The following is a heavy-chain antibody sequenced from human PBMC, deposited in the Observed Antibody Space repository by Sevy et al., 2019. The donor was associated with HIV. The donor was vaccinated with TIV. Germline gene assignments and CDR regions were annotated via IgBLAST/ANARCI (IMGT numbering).Heavy chain of an antibody. CDR3: AKVGPHCSGGTCYHPLFDY. Sequence: GGCLRLSCAASGFTFSTYGMHWVRQAPGKGLEWVAVLSYDGREKYYGNSVKGRFTISRDNSKNTLYLQMNSLRDEDTAVYYCAKVGPHCSGGTCYHPLFDYCGQGTLVTVSS. CDR2: LSYDGREK. CDR1: GFTFSTYG. V-gene: IGHV3-30*18. D-gene: IGHD2-15*01. J-gene: IGHJ4*02.